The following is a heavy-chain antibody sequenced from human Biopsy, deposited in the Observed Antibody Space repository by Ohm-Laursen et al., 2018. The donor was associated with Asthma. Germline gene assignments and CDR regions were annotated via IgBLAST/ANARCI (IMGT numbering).Heavy chain of an antibody. D-gene: IGHD3-3*01. J-gene: IGHJ4*02. Sequence: SLRLSCSASGFTFRSYAMHWVRQAPGKGLEWVAVGGSYYDGGLKYYADSVNGRFSVSRDDSKNTLYLQMNSLRPDDTAVYYCARDVMEWYLPAFDFWGQGTLVTVSS. V-gene: IGHV3-30-3*01. CDR2: GGSYYDGGLK. CDR3: ARDVMEWYLPAFDF. CDR1: GFTFRSYA.